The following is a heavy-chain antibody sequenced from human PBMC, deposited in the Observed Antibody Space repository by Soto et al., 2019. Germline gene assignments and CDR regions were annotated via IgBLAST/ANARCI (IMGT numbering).Heavy chain of an antibody. Sequence: EVQLVESGGGLVKPGGSLRLSCAASGFTFSSYSMNWVRQAPGKGLEWVSSISSSSSYIYYADSVKGRFTISRDNAKNPLYLQMNSLGAEDTAVYYCARDLNTYYDFWSGYYDYWGQGTLVTVSS. V-gene: IGHV3-21*01. D-gene: IGHD3-3*01. J-gene: IGHJ4*02. CDR1: GFTFSSYS. CDR3: ARDLNTYYDFWSGYYDY. CDR2: ISSSSSYI.